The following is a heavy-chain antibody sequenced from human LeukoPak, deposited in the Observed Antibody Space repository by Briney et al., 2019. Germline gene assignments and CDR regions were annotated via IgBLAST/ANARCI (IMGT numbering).Heavy chain of an antibody. Sequence: GGSLRLSCAASGFTFSSYWMSWVRQAPGKGLEWVANIKQDGSEKYYVDSVKGRFTISRDNAKNSLYLQMNSLRAEDTAVYYCARDQSYGSGEFDPWGQGTLVTVSS. CDR3: ARDQSYGSGEFDP. J-gene: IGHJ5*02. V-gene: IGHV3-7*01. CDR1: GFTFSSYW. CDR2: IKQDGSEK. D-gene: IGHD3-10*01.